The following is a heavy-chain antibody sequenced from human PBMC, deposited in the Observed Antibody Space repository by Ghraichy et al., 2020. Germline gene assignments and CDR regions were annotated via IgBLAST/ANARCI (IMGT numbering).Heavy chain of an antibody. CDR3: AREARELRPYFDY. Sequence: SETLSLTCTVSGGSISSYYWSWIRQPPGKGLEWIGYIYYSGSTNYNPSLKSRVTISVDTSKNQFSLKLSSVTAADTAVYYCAREARELRPYFDYWGQGTLVTVSS. V-gene: IGHV4-59*01. D-gene: IGHD1-26*01. J-gene: IGHJ4*02. CDR1: GGSISSYY. CDR2: IYYSGST.